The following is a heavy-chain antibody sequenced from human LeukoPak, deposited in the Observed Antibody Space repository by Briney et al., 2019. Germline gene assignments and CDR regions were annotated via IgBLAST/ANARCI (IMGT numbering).Heavy chain of an antibody. V-gene: IGHV4-4*07. Sequence: SETLSLTCTVSGGSISSYYWIWIRQPAGKGLEWIGRIYSSVNTNYNPSLRSRVTMSEDTSKNQFSLKLRSVTAADTAVYYCARGGGYSSSLNAFDIWGQGTMVTVSS. D-gene: IGHD6-13*01. CDR1: GGSISSYY. CDR2: IYSSVNT. J-gene: IGHJ3*02. CDR3: ARGGGYSSSLNAFDI.